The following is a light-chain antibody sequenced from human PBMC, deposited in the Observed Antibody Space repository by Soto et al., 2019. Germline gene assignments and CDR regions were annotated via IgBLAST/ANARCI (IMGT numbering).Light chain of an antibody. CDR1: SSDVGSYNR. CDR3: SLYTTSSTPVV. Sequence: QSALTQPPSVSGSPGQSVTISCTGTSSDVGSYNRVSWYQQPPGTAPKLMIYVVSNRPSGVPDRFSGSKSGNTASLTISGLQAEDEADYYCSLYTTSSTPVVFGGGTKLTVL. J-gene: IGLJ3*02. V-gene: IGLV2-18*01. CDR2: VVS.